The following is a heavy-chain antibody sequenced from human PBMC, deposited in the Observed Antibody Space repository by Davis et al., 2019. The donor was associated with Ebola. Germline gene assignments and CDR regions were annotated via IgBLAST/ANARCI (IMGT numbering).Heavy chain of an antibody. V-gene: IGHV4-34*01. CDR3: ARGSVATFDY. CDR1: GGSFSGYY. J-gene: IGHJ4*02. D-gene: IGHD6-19*01. Sequence: PSETLSLTCTVSGGSFSGYYCSWIRQPPGKGLEWIGEINHSGSTNYNPSLKSRVTISVDTSKNQFSLKLSSVTAADTAVYYCARGSVATFDYWGQGTLVTVSS. CDR2: INHSGST.